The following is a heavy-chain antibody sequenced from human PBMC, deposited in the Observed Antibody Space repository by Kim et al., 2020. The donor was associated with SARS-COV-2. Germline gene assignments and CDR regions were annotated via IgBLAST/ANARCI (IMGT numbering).Heavy chain of an antibody. CDR3: AKDSDGYSYVPYYFDY. J-gene: IGHJ4*02. V-gene: IGHV3-33*06. D-gene: IGHD5-18*01. Sequence: GGSLRLSCAASGFTFSSYGMHWVRQAPGKGLEWVAVIWYDGSNKYYADSVKGRFTISRDNSKNTLYLQMNSLRAEDAAVYYCAKDSDGYSYVPYYFDYWGQGTLVTVSS. CDR1: GFTFSSYG. CDR2: IWYDGSNK.